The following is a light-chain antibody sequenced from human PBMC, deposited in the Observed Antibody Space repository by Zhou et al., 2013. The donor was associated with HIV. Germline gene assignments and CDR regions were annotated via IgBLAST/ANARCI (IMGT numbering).Light chain of an antibody. V-gene: IGKV1-5*01. Sequence: IQMTQSPSIVSASLGVRVTITCRANETVGRSLAWYQQKRGKAPTLVIYDASILDKGVPSRFAGSGSGTDFTLTISSLQPEDFATYYCQQTYIAVTFGQGTNLDMK. CDR3: QQTYIAVT. CDR2: DAS. CDR1: ETVGRS. J-gene: IGKJ2*01.